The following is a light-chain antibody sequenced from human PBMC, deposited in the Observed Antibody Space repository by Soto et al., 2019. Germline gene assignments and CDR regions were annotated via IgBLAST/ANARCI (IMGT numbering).Light chain of an antibody. V-gene: IGKV2-30*01. CDR1: QSLVYNDGNSN. CDR3: MQGILWPLT. CDR2: KVS. J-gene: IGKJ5*01. Sequence: EVVMTQSPLSLPVTLGQPVSISCRSSQSLVYNDGNSNLIWGHQRQGQSPRRLIYKVSKGDAGAPDRVSASGSGTDFILKISRVEAEYVGVYYCMQGILWPLTFGEGTRLDIK.